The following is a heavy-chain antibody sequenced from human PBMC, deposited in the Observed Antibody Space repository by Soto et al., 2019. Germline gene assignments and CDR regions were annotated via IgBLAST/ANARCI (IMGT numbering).Heavy chain of an antibody. D-gene: IGHD3-16*01. CDR1: GGSISNYY. CDR3: ARGASWGKYFDF. J-gene: IGHJ4*02. CDR2: IYYSGST. V-gene: IGHV4-59*08. Sequence: QVQLQESGPGLVKPSETLSLTCSVSGGSISNYYWNWIRQSPGKGLEWLGDIYYSGSTNYNPSLKSRGTMSVDVSKNHFSLELASVTAADTAVYYWARGASWGKYFDFWGQGTLVSVSS.